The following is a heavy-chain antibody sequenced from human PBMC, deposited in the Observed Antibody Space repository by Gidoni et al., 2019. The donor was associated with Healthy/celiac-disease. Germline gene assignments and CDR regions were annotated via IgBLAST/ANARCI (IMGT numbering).Heavy chain of an antibody. V-gene: IGHV1-69*01. J-gene: IGHJ6*02. CDR2: IIPIFGTA. CDR1: GVTFSSYA. D-gene: IGHD5-12*01. Sequence: QVQLVQSGAEVKKPGSSVKVSCKASGVTFSSYAISWVRQAPGQGLEWMGGIIPIFGTANYAQKFQGRVTITADESTSTAYMELSSLRSEDTAVYYCAARVATITDYYYYGMDVWGQGTTVTVSS. CDR3: AARVATITDYYYYGMDV.